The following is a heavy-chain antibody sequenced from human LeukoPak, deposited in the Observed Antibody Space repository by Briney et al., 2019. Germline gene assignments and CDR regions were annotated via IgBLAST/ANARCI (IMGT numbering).Heavy chain of an antibody. Sequence: SETLSLTCSVSGGSISSSSYYWGWVRQPPGKGLEWIGTISYSGSTYYNPPLRSRVTISIDTSKIQFSLKLTSVTAADTAVYFCATSGDYFDGSGYPSGPFEYWGQGTLVTVSS. D-gene: IGHD3-22*01. J-gene: IGHJ4*02. V-gene: IGHV4-39*07. CDR3: ATSGDYFDGSGYPSGPFEY. CDR2: ISYSGST. CDR1: GGSISSSSYY.